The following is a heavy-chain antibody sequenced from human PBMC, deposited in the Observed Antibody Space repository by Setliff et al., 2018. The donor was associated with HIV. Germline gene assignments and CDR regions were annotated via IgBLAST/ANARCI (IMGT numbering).Heavy chain of an antibody. J-gene: IGHJ6*02. Sequence: GASVKVSCKASGFSFNAFYMHWVRQAPGQGLEYMGWINPNSGGTNYAQKFQGWVTMTSYSSISTVYMELSRLKSDDTAVYYCARVEGYCDGVSCYSDYYGMDVWGQGTTVTVSS. CDR2: INPNSGGT. CDR3: ARVEGYCDGVSCYSDYYGMDV. CDR1: GFSFNAFY. V-gene: IGHV1-2*04. D-gene: IGHD2-15*01.